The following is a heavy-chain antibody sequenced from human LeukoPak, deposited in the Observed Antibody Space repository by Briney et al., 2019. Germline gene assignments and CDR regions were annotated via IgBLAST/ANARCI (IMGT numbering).Heavy chain of an antibody. V-gene: IGHV3-30-3*01. D-gene: IGHD5-12*01. Sequence: PGRSLRLSCAASGFTFSSYAMHWVRQAPGKGLEWVAVISYDGSNKYYADSVKGRFTISRDNSKNTLYLQMNSLRAEDTAVYYCARDLFGGGYDMDGPDAFDIWGQGTMVTVSS. CDR2: ISYDGSNK. J-gene: IGHJ3*02. CDR3: ARDLFGGGYDMDGPDAFDI. CDR1: GFTFSSYA.